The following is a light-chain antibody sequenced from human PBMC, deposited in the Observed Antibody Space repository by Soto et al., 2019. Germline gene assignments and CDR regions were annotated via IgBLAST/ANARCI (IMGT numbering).Light chain of an antibody. V-gene: IGKV3-15*01. CDR2: GAS. CDR3: QQYNTWPAYT. J-gene: IGKJ2*01. CDR1: QSVNSN. Sequence: EIVMTQSPATLSVSPGERATLSCRASQSVNSNLVWYQHKPGQAPRLLIYGASTRDTGFPARFSGSGSGTDFTLTITSLQSEDSAVYFCQQYNTWPAYTFGQGTKLEI.